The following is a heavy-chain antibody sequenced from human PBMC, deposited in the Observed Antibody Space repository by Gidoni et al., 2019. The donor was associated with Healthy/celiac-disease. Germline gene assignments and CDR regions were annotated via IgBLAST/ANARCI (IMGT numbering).Heavy chain of an antibody. CDR2: IRSKAYGGTT. J-gene: IGHJ6*03. D-gene: IGHD1-7*01. Sequence: EVQLVESGGGLVQPGRSLCLSCPASGFTFGDYAMSWVRQAPGKGREWVGFIRSKAYGGTTEYAASVKGRFTISRDDSKSIAYLQMNSLKTEDTAVYYCTVLQHWNSAHYYMDVWGKGTTVTVSS. CDR3: TVLQHWNSAHYYMDV. V-gene: IGHV3-49*04. CDR1: GFTFGDYA.